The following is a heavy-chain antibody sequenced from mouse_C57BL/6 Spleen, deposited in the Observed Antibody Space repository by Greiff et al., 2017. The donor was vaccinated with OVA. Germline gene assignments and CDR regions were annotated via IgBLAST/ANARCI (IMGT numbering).Heavy chain of an antibody. V-gene: IGHV3-6*01. CDR2: ISYDGSN. Sequence: EVKLMESGPGLVKPSQSLSLTCSVTGYSITSGYYWNWIRQFPGNKLEWMGYISYDGSNNYNPSLKNRISITRDTSKNQFFLKLNSVTTEDTATYYCARDPYYSNYWGQGTTLTVSS. D-gene: IGHD2-5*01. J-gene: IGHJ2*01. CDR3: ARDPYYSNY. CDR1: GYSITSGYY.